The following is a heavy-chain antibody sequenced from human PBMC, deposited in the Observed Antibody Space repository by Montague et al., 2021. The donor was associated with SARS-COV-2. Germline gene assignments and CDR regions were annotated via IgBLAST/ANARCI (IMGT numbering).Heavy chain of an antibody. J-gene: IGHJ4*02. CDR1: GDSINSYY. Sequence: SETLSLTCTVSGDSINSYYWSWIRQSPGKGLDRIGYISYSGSTNFNSSLKSRVSMSVDTSKNQFSLNLRYVTAADTAVYYCAEGGGGGSYFFACWGQGTLVTVSS. CDR2: ISYSGST. CDR3: AEGGGGGSYFFAC. V-gene: IGHV4-59*01. D-gene: IGHD3-16*01.